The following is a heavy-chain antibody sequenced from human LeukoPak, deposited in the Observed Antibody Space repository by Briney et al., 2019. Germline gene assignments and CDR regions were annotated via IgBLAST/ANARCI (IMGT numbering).Heavy chain of an antibody. CDR1: GFTFDDYA. CDR2: ISWNSGSI. CDR3: AKGGGGGSGSYWNYDAFDI. V-gene: IGHV3-9*03. J-gene: IGHJ3*02. Sequence: PGGSLRLSCAASGFTFDDYAMHWVRQAPGKGLEWVSGISWNSGSIGYADSVKGRFTISRDNAKNSLYLQMNSLRAEDMALYYWAKGGGGGSGSYWNYDAFDIWGQGTMVTVSS. D-gene: IGHD3-10*01.